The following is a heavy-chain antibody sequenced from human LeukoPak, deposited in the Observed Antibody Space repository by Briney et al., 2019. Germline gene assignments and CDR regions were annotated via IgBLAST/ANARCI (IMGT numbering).Heavy chain of an antibody. J-gene: IGHJ4*02. CDR3: AKDVSSWYNY. V-gene: IGHV3-23*01. CDR1: GFSFSNYA. D-gene: IGHD6-13*01. Sequence: GGSLRLXCAASGFSFSNYAMSWVRQAPGMGLEWVSGISGSGGSTYYADPVKGRFTISRDNSKNTLYLQMNSLRAEDTAVYYCAKDVSSWYNYWGQGTLVTVSS. CDR2: ISGSGGST.